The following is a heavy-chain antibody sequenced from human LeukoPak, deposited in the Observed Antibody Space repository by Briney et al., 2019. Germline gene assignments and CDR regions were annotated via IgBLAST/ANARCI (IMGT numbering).Heavy chain of an antibody. J-gene: IGHJ4*02. Sequence: GGSLRLSCSASGFAFSAYAMHWVRQAPGKGLEYVAAINSNGYSTYYADSVRGVFTLSRDNSKNTVYLQMSSLRAGDTAVYYCVKESLTTTSPFDYWGQGTLVTVSS. CDR3: VKESLTTTSPFDY. CDR2: INSNGYST. CDR1: GFAFSAYA. D-gene: IGHD4-17*01. V-gene: IGHV3-64D*06.